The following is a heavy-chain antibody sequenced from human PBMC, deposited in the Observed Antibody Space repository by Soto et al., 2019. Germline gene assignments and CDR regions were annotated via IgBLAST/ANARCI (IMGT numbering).Heavy chain of an antibody. CDR2: IYYSGST. V-gene: IGHV4-61*01. J-gene: IGHJ4*02. CDR3: ARSLTLRSAPTSAAAGL. Sequence: SETLSLTCTVSGGSVSSGSYYWSWIRRPPGKRLEWIGYIYYSGSTNYNPSLNNRVTMSLDTSKNQFLLNLRSVTAADTAVYYCARSLTLRSAPTSAAAGLWGQGTRVTVSS. D-gene: IGHD6-13*01. CDR1: GGSVSSGSYY.